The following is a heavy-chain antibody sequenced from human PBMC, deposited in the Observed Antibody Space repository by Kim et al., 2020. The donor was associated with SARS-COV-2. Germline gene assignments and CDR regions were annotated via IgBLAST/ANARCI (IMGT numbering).Heavy chain of an antibody. D-gene: IGHD4-17*01. V-gene: IGHV3-33*06. J-gene: IGHJ3*01. CDR3: AKAGYSDPGDVAFDV. CDR1: GFTFSTYG. Sequence: GGSLRLSCEASGFTFSTYGMHWVRQAPGKGLEWVAIIWFDAGNKYYADSVRGRFTVSRDNSRNILYLEMNSLRAEDTAMYYCAKAGYSDPGDVAFDVWGEETMVTVSS. CDR2: IWFDAGNK.